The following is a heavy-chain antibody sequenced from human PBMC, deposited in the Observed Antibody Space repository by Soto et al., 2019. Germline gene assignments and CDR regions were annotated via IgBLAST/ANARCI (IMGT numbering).Heavy chain of an antibody. CDR1: GFTFSSYA. J-gene: IGHJ4*02. Sequence: EVQLLESGGGLVQPGGSLRLSCAASGFTFSSYAMSWVRQAPGKGLEWVSAISGGTSSTYYADSVKGRFTISRDNSKNTLYLQMNSLRADDTAVYYCAKERWAAAGTPTLAYGGQGTLVTVSS. V-gene: IGHV3-23*01. D-gene: IGHD6-13*01. CDR3: AKERWAAAGTPTLAY. CDR2: ISGGTSST.